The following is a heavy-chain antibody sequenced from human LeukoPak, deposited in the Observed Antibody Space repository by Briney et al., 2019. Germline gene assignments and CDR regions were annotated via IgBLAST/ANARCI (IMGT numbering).Heavy chain of an antibody. Sequence: GESLKISCKISGYRLTNNWIGWVRQVPGKGLEWMGLIYPGYSDAKYSPSFQGQVTLSVDTSISTAYLQLGGLRASDTAIYYCVRFALSSSLDHWGQGTLVTVSS. CDR2: IYPGYSDA. CDR3: VRFALSSSLDH. J-gene: IGHJ5*02. D-gene: IGHD6-13*01. V-gene: IGHV5-51*01. CDR1: GYRLTNNW.